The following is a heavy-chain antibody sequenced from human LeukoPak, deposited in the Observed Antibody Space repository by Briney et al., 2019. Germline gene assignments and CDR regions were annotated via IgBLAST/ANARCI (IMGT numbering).Heavy chain of an antibody. CDR1: QFTFNGSL. CDR2: MDPTGSQK. Sequence: PGGCLRLSCADSQFTFNGSLMNWVRPAPGKGLEWVANMDPTGSQKRYVDSVKGRFTISKDNPGTSLYLDMHSLRAEDTAIYYCAIWTSGNYWGQGTLVTVSS. CDR3: AIWTSGNY. D-gene: IGHD1-1*01. J-gene: IGHJ4*02. V-gene: IGHV3-7*01.